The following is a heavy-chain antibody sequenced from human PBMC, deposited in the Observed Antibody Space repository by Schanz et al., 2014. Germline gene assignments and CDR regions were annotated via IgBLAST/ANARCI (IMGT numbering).Heavy chain of an antibody. CDR3: AKHRHYADNNGYPGFPY. J-gene: IGHJ4*02. CDR1: GFTFSGYW. D-gene: IGHD3-16*01. CDR2: IKLDGSEK. V-gene: IGHV3-7*03. Sequence: EVQLVESGGGLVQPGGSLRLSCAASGFTFSGYWMSWVRQAPGEGLVWVANIKLDGSEKYYVDSVKGRFTISRDNSRKPLLLQMNSLRAEDTSLSSSAKHRHYADNNGYPGFPYWGQGTLLSVS.